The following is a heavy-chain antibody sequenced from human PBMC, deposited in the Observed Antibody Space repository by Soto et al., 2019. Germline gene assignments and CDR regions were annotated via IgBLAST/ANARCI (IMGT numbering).Heavy chain of an antibody. J-gene: IGHJ4*02. CDR2: IWYDGSNK. CDR3: ARDRTRSIAAAGRPLDY. Sequence: GGSLRLSCAASGFTFSSYGMHWVRQAPGKGLEWVAVIWYDGSNKYYADSVKGRFTISRDNSKNTLYLQMNSLRAEDTAVYYCARDRTRSIAAAGRPLDYWGRGTLVTVSS. V-gene: IGHV3-33*01. D-gene: IGHD6-13*01. CDR1: GFTFSSYG.